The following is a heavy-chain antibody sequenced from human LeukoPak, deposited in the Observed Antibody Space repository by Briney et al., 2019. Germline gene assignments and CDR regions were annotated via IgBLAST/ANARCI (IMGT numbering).Heavy chain of an antibody. CDR1: GYTFTSYD. J-gene: IGHJ4*02. V-gene: IGHV1-8*01. CDR2: MNPNSGNT. Sequence: ASVKVSCKASGYTFTSYDINWVRQATGQGLEWMGWMNPNSGNTGYAQKFQGRATMTRNTSISTAYMELSSLRSEDTAVYYCARVRGRSGATSYYWGQGTLVTVSS. CDR3: ARVRGRSGATSYY. D-gene: IGHD1-26*01.